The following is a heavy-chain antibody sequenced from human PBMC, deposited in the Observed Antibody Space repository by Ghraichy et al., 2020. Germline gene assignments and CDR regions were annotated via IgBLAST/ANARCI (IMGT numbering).Heavy chain of an antibody. J-gene: IGHJ3*02. CDR3: ARLGVRVYDAVDI. V-gene: IGHV2-70*04. Sequence: SGPTLVKPTQTLTLTCTFSGFSLSTSGMRVSWIRQPPGKALEWLARIDWDDDKFYSTSLKTRLTISKDTSKDQVVLTMTNMDPVDTATYYCARLGVRVYDAVDIWGQGTRVTVSS. CDR1: GFSLSTSGMR. CDR2: IDWDDDK. D-gene: IGHD3-10*01.